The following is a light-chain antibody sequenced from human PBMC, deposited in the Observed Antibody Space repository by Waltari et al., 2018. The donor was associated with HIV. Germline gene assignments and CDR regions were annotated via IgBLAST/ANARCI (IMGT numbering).Light chain of an antibody. CDR3: QQRTGWPPALT. J-gene: IGKJ4*01. CDR2: EAS. CDR1: QSVSSY. V-gene: IGKV3-11*01. Sequence: IVLTQSPATLSLSPGERATLSCRASQSVSSYLAWYQQKPGRAPRLLIYEASNRATCVPARFSATGSGTDFTLSIGGLDPDVSAVYYCQQRTGWPPALTFGGGTKVEI.